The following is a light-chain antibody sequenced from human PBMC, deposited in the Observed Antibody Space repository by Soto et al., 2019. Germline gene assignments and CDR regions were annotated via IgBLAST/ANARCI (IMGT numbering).Light chain of an antibody. Sequence: QSVLTQPASVSGSPGQSITISCAGTSSDVGGYNYVSWYQQLPGKAPQLVIYDVTHRPSGGSDRFSGSRSGNTASLTISGLQAEDEADYYCTSFTSGSTPYVLGTGTKVTVL. J-gene: IGLJ1*01. CDR2: DVT. CDR1: SSDVGGYNY. CDR3: TSFTSGSTPYV. V-gene: IGLV2-14*03.